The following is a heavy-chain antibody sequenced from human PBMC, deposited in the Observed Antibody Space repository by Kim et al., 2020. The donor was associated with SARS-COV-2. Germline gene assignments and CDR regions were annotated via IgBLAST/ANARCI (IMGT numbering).Heavy chain of an antibody. D-gene: IGHD2-2*02. CDR1: GFTFSSYS. J-gene: IGHJ6*02. Sequence: GGSLRLSCAASGFTFSSYSMNWVRQAPGKGLEWVSYISSSSSTIYYADSVKGRFTISRDNAKNSLYLQMNSLRDEDTAVYYCARDYCSSTSCYIGDYYYYGMDVWGQGTTVTVSS. CDR3: ARDYCSSTSCYIGDYYYYGMDV. CDR2: ISSSSSTI. V-gene: IGHV3-48*02.